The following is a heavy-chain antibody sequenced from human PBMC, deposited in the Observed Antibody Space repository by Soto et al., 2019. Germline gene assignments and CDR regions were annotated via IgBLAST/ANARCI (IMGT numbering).Heavy chain of an antibody. CDR2: IVVGSGNT. CDR1: GFTFTSSA. Sequence: SVKVSCKASGFTFTSSAVQWVRQARGQRLEWIGWIVVGSGNTNYAQKFQERVTITRDMSTSTAYMELSSLRSEDTAVYYCAAEDYYGSGSHSPYYYYYYGMDVWGQGTTVTVSS. D-gene: IGHD3-10*01. V-gene: IGHV1-58*01. CDR3: AAEDYYGSGSHSPYYYYYYGMDV. J-gene: IGHJ6*02.